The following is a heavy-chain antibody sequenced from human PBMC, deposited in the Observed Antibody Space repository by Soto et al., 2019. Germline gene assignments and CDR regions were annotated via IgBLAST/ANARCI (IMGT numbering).Heavy chain of an antibody. Sequence: SDTLSLTCAFYGGTFSGYYCTWILQPPGKGLELLGGFNHSGSTNYNPSLKSRVTISVDTSKNQFSLRLSSVTAADTAVYYCARDKFGGDSSSWYGRAHYYYYGMDVWGQGTTVTVSS. CDR1: GGTFSGYY. V-gene: IGHV4-34*01. CDR3: ARDKFGGDSSSWYGRAHYYYYGMDV. J-gene: IGHJ6*02. CDR2: FNHSGST. D-gene: IGHD6-13*01.